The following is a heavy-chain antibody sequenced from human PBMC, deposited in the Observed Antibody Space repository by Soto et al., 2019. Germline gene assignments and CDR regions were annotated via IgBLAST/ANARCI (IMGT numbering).Heavy chain of an antibody. V-gene: IGHV3-30*18. CDR3: AKAHPYYDFWSGYSRGYYYYYGMDV. J-gene: IGHJ6*02. CDR2: ISYDGSNK. CDR1: GFTFSSYG. D-gene: IGHD3-3*01. Sequence: QVQLVESGGGVVQPGRSLRLSCAASGFTFSSYGMHWVRQAPGKGLEWVAVISYDGSNKYYADSVKGRFTISRGNSKNTLYLQMNSLRAEDTAVYYCAKAHPYYDFWSGYSRGYYYYYGMDVWGQGTTVTVSS.